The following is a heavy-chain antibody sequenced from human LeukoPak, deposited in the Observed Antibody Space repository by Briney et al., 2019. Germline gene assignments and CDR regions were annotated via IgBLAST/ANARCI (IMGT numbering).Heavy chain of an antibody. CDR1: GFTFSSYG. D-gene: IGHD3-3*01. CDR3: AKAELGVDTFFDY. J-gene: IGHJ4*02. CDR2: IRYDGSNK. V-gene: IGHV3-30*02. Sequence: GGSLRLSCAASGFTFSSYGMHWVRQAPGKGLEWVAFIRYDGSNKYYADSVKGRFTISRDNAKNSLYLQMNSLRAEDTAFYYCAKAELGVDTFFDYWGQGTLVTVSS.